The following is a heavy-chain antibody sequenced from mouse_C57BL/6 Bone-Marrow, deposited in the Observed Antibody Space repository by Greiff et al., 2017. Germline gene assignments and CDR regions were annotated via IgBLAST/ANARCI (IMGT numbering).Heavy chain of an antibody. V-gene: IGHV1-54*01. J-gene: IGHJ2*01. CDR3: ARGGFDY. CDR1: GYAFTNYL. Sequence: VQLQESGAELVRPGTSVKVSCKASGYAFTNYLIEWVKQRPGQGLEWIGVINPGSGGTNYNEKFKGKETLTADKSSSTAYMQLSSLTSEDSADYCCARGGFDYWGQGTTLTVSS. CDR2: INPGSGGT.